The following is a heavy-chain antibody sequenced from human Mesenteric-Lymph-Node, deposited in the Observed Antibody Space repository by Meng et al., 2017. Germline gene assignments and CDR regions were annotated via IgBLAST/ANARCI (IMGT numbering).Heavy chain of an antibody. J-gene: IGHJ4*02. V-gene: IGHV3-48*03. Sequence: GESLKISCAASGFTFSSYEMNWVRQAPGKGLEWVSYISSSGSTIYYADSVKGRFTISRDNAKNSLYLQMNSLRAEDTAVYYCARGEYSSSWYGVGGQDYWGQGTLVTVSS. CDR1: GFTFSSYE. D-gene: IGHD6-13*01. CDR3: ARGEYSSSWYGVGGQDY. CDR2: ISSSGSTI.